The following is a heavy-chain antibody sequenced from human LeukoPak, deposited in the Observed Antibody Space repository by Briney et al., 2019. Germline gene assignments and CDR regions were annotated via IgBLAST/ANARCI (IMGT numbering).Heavy chain of an antibody. D-gene: IGHD3-10*01. V-gene: IGHV4-30-2*01. Sequence: SETLSLTCAVSGGSISSGDYPWSWIRQPPGKGLEWIGYIFHTGNTYYNPSLKSRVTISVDMSKNHLSLKLISVAAADTALYYCARGCYGSGSQFDYWGQGTLVTVSS. CDR2: IFHTGNT. J-gene: IGHJ4*02. CDR3: ARGCYGSGSQFDY. CDR1: GGSISSGDYP.